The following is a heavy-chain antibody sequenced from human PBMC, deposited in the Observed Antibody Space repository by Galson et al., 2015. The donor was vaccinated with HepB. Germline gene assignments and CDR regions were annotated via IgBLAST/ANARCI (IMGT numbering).Heavy chain of an antibody. J-gene: IGHJ6*02. CDR1: GFTFSSYS. D-gene: IGHD4-17*01. Sequence: SLRLSCAASGFTFSSYSMNWVRQAPGKGLEWVPSISSSSSYIYYADSVKGRFTISRDNAKNSLYLQMNSLRAEDTAVYYCGRDLPSTVTTLGPMRFNYYYGMDVWGQGTTVTVSS. V-gene: IGHV3-21*01. CDR2: ISSSSSYI. CDR3: GRDLPSTVTTLGPMRFNYYYGMDV.